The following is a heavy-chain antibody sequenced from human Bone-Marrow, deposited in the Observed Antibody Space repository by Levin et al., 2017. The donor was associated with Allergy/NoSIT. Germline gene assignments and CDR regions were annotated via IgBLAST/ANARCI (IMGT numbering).Heavy chain of an antibody. V-gene: IGHV3-30*04. J-gene: IGHJ4*02. CDR2: ISNDGSED. CDR1: GFTFSSYP. Sequence: PGGSLRLSCAASGFTFSSYPMHWVRQAPGKGLEWVAVISNDGSEDYHAESVRGRFIISRDNSKNMVYLEMNSLTIEDSAVYYCARPHGVRGPIKRGIFDYWGQGTLVTVSS. D-gene: IGHD3-10*01. CDR3: ARPHGVRGPIKRGIFDY.